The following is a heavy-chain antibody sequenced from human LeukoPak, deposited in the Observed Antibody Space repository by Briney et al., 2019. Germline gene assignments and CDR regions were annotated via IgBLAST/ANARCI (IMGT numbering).Heavy chain of an antibody. CDR1: GYTFTSYD. CDR2: MNPNSGNT. CDR3: ARGPLVRLPSSFDP. Sequence: ASVTVSFKASGYTFTSYDINWVRQATGLGLEWMGWMNPNSGNTGSAQRFQGRITMTRDTSISTAYMELSSLRSEDTAVYYCARGPLVRLPSSFDPWGQGTLVTVSS. V-gene: IGHV1-8*01. J-gene: IGHJ5*02. D-gene: IGHD3-16*02.